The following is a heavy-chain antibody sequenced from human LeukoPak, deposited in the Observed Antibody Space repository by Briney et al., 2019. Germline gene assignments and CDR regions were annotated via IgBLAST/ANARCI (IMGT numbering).Heavy chain of an antibody. CDR2: IYYSGST. CDR1: GGSISSYY. J-gene: IGHJ4*02. Sequence: PSETLSLTCTVSGGSISSYYWSWIRQPAGKGLEWIGYIYYSGSTNYNPSLKSRVTISVDTSKNQFSLKLSSVTAADTAVYYCARLPYSSSWYVDYWGQGTLVTVSS. CDR3: ARLPYSSSWYVDY. V-gene: IGHV4-59*08. D-gene: IGHD6-13*01.